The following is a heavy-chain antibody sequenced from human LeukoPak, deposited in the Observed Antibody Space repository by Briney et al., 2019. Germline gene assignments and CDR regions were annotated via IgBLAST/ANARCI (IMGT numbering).Heavy chain of an antibody. J-gene: IGHJ4*02. CDR2: IYHSGSN. CDR3: ARYCSINNCHRIFDY. V-gene: IGHV4-38-2*02. CDR1: GFSISSVYY. D-gene: IGHD2-2*01. Sequence: SETLSLTCSVSGFSISSVYYWGWVRQQPGKGLEWIGRIYHSGSNSYNPPVKSRVTVSVDTSKNQFSLKLLSVTATATDLSYSARYCSINNCHRIFDYWGQGTLVTVSS.